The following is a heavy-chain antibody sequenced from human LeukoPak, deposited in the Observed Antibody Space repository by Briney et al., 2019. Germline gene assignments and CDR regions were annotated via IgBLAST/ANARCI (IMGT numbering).Heavy chain of an antibody. CDR3: ARVLGLPYDYAWGSYRYMDYYYYYMDV. Sequence: SETLSLTCAVYGGSFSGYYWSWIRQHPGKGLEWIGYIYYSGSSYYNPSLRSRVTISVDTSKNHFSLKLSSVTAADTAVYYCARVLGLPYDYAWGSYRYMDYYYYYMDVWGKGTTVTVSS. V-gene: IGHV4-34*01. D-gene: IGHD3-16*02. CDR2: IYYSGSS. CDR1: GGSFSGYY. J-gene: IGHJ6*03.